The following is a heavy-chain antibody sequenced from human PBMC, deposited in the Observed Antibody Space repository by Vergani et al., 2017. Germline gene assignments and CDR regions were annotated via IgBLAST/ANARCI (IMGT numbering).Heavy chain of an antibody. Sequence: QVQLVQSGAEVKKPGASVKVSCKASGYTFTSYGISWVRQAPGQGLEWMGWINTNTGNPTYAQGFTGRFVFSLDTSVSTAYLQISSLKAEDTAVYYCARELGYCSSTSCLYYYGMDVWGQGTTVTVSS. CDR3: ARELGYCSSTSCLYYYGMDV. V-gene: IGHV7-4-1*02. CDR1: GYTFTSYG. D-gene: IGHD2-2*01. CDR2: INTNTGNP. J-gene: IGHJ6*02.